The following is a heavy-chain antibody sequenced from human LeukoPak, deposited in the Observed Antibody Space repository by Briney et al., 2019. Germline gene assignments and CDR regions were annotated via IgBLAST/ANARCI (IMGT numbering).Heavy chain of an antibody. D-gene: IGHD4-17*01. CDR1: GYTLTELS. CDR3: ATDTIYGDYTLRAFDI. J-gene: IGHJ3*02. V-gene: IGHV1-24*01. Sequence: GASVKVSCKVSGYTLTELSMHWVRQAPGKGLEWMGGFDPEDGETIYAQKFQGRVTMTEATSTDTAYMELSSLRSEDTAVYYCATDTIYGDYTLRAFDIWGQGTMVTVSS. CDR2: FDPEDGET.